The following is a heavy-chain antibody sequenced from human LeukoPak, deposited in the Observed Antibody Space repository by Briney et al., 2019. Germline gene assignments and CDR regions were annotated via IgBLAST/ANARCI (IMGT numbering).Heavy chain of an antibody. CDR3: ARADCSSTSCYYYYYMDV. CDR2: INSDGSST. J-gene: IGHJ6*03. CDR1: GFTFSSYW. V-gene: IGHV3-74*01. D-gene: IGHD2-2*01. Sequence: GGSLRLSCAASGFTFSSYWMHWVRQAPGKGPVWVSRINSDGSSTSYADSVKGRFTISRDNAKNTQYLQMNSLRAEDTAVYYCARADCSSTSCYYYYYMDVWGKGTTVTVSS.